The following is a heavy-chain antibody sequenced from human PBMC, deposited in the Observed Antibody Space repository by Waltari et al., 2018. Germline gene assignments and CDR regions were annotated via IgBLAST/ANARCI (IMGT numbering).Heavy chain of an antibody. V-gene: IGHV1-2*06. Sequence: QVQLVQSGAEVKKPGASMKVSCKASGYIFTGYYMHGVRQAPVQGLEGMGRINPNSGATNYTQKFQGRVTMTRDKSISTAYMELSRLRSDDTAVYYCAREGPEGLDYGGQGTLVTVSS. CDR1: GYIFTGYY. CDR2: INPNSGAT. CDR3: AREGPEGLDY. J-gene: IGHJ4*02.